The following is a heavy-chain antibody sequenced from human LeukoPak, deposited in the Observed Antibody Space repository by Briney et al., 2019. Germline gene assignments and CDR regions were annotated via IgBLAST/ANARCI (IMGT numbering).Heavy chain of an antibody. CDR2: LNPNSGDT. CDR3: ARAPAGGPFDN. CDR1: GYTFTGYY. Sequence: ASVKVSCKAPGYTFTGYYMHWVRQAPGQGLEWMAWLNPNSGDTDSAQKFQGRVTMTRDTSITTAYLELSSLRSDDTAVYYCARAPAGGPFDNWGQGTLVTVSS. J-gene: IGHJ4*02. V-gene: IGHV1-2*02. D-gene: IGHD4-23*01.